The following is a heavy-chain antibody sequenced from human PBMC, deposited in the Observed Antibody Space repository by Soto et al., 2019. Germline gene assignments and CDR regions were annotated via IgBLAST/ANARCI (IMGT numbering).Heavy chain of an antibody. J-gene: IGHJ3*02. V-gene: IGHV3-48*02. CDR2: ISSSSSTI. D-gene: IGHD6-19*01. CDR3: ARGLYSSGWYNAFDI. Sequence: GGSLRLSCAASGFTFSSYIMNWVRQSPGKGLEWLSYISSSSSTIYYADSVKGRFTISRDNVKNSLYLQMNSLRDEDTAVYYCARGLYSSGWYNAFDIWGQGTMVTVSS. CDR1: GFTFSSYI.